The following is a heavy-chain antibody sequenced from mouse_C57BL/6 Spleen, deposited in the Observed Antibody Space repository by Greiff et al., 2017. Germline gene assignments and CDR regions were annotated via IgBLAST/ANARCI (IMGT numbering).Heavy chain of an antibody. D-gene: IGHD3-2*02. CDR3: SRQLRLRSYAMDY. CDR1: GYTFTSYW. Sequence: VKLQQPGTELVKPGASVKLSCKASGYTFTSYWMYWVKQRPGQGLEWIGNINPSNGGTNYNEKLKRQATLTVDNSSSTAYMQLISRTSEDSTVYYCSRQLRLRSYAMDYWGQGTSVTVSS. CDR2: INPSNGGT. J-gene: IGHJ4*01. V-gene: IGHV1-53*01.